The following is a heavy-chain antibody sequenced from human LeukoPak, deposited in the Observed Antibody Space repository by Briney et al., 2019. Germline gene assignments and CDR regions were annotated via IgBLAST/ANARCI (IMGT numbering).Heavy chain of an antibody. D-gene: IGHD3-10*01. CDR3: AKGGAVSSKSITMVRGTRRYYYYMDV. CDR1: GFTFSSFG. Sequence: GGTLRVSCGASGFTFSSFGMSWVRQAPGKGVEGVSTISGSGDSTYYADSVKGRFTISRDNSKNTLYLQMNSLRAEDTAVYYCAKGGAVSSKSITMVRGTRRYYYYMDVWGKGTTVTISS. J-gene: IGHJ6*03. CDR2: ISGSGDST. V-gene: IGHV3-23*01.